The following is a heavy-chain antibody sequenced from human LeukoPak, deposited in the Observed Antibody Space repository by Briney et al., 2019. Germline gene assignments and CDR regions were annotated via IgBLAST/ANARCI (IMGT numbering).Heavy chain of an antibody. J-gene: IGHJ5*02. D-gene: IGHD2-21*01. CDR3: ARVAPNWFDP. Sequence: GGSLRLSCAASGFTFSDYYMSWIRLAPGKRLEWVSYVSSSGSTINYADSVKGRFTISRDNAKKSLYLQMNSLRAEDTAVYYCARVAPNWFDPWGQGTLVTVSS. V-gene: IGHV3-11*04. CDR2: VSSSGSTI. CDR1: GFTFSDYY.